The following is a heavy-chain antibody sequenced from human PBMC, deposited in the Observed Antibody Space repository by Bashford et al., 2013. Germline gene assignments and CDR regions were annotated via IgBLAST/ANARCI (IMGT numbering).Heavy chain of an antibody. CDR1: GGTFSSYA. CDR3: ARDPLHKPARYSGYDPSVKERYYFDY. J-gene: IGHJ4*02. Sequence: SVKVSCKASGGTFSSYAISWVRQAPGQGLEWMGGIIPIFGTANYAQKFQGRVTITADESTSTAYMELSSLRSEDTAVYYCARDPLHKPARYSGYDPSVKERYYFDYWGQGTLVTVSS. CDR2: IIPIFGTA. D-gene: IGHD5-12*01. V-gene: IGHV1-69*13.